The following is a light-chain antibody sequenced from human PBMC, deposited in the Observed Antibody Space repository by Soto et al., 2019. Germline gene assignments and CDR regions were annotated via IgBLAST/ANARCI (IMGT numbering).Light chain of an antibody. J-gene: IGKJ2*03. V-gene: IGKV1-5*01. CDR2: DAS. CDR3: QQYDTFDS. Sequence: DLQMTQSPSTLSASVGDRVTITCRASQSISRWLAWYQQAPGKAPKLLIFDASSLASGVPSRFSGSGSGTEFTLTISSLQPDDFATEFCQQYDTFDSFVHGTRLEIK. CDR1: QSISRW.